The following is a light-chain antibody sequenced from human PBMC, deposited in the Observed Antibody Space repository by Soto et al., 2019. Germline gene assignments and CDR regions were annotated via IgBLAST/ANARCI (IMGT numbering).Light chain of an antibody. J-gene: IGKJ1*01. CDR3: MQALQTPRT. CDR1: QSLLHSNGYNY. Sequence: DIVMTQSPLSLPVTPGEPASISCRSSQSLLHSNGYNYLDWYLQKPGQSPQLLIYLGSNRASGVPDGFSGSGSGTDFTLKISRVEAEDVGVYYCMQALQTPRTFGQGPKVEIK. V-gene: IGKV2-28*01. CDR2: LGS.